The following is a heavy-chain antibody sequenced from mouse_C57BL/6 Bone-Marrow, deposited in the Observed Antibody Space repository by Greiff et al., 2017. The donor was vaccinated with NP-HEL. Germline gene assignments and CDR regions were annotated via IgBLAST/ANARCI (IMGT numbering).Heavy chain of an antibody. CDR1: GYTFTSYW. CDR3: ASSVSTTVVAALRR. Sequence: QVQLQQPGAELVKPGASVKLSCKASGYTFTSYWMHWVKQRPGQGLEWIGMIHPNSGSTNYNEKFKSKATLTVDKSSSTAYMQLSSLTSEDSAVYYGASSVSTTVVAALRRWGQGTTLTVSS. V-gene: IGHV1-64*01. J-gene: IGHJ2*01. D-gene: IGHD1-1*01. CDR2: IHPNSGST.